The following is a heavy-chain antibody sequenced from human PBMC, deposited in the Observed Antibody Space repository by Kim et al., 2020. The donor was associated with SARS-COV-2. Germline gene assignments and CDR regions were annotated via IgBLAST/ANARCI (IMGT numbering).Heavy chain of an antibody. CDR2: INPNSGGT. CDR3: ARDLRVVTAAAYYYYGMDV. V-gene: IGHV1-2*04. D-gene: IGHD2-21*02. CDR1: GYTFTGYY. Sequence: ASVKVSCKASGYTFTGYYMHWVRQAPGQGLEWMGWINPNSGGTNYAQKFQGWVTMTRDTSISTAYMELSRLRSDDTAVYYCARDLRVVTAAAYYYYGMDVWGQGTTVTVSS. J-gene: IGHJ6*02.